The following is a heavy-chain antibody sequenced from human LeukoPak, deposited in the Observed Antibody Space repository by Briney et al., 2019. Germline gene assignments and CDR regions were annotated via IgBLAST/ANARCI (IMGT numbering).Heavy chain of an antibody. V-gene: IGHV3-23*01. CDR3: AKDDRWLQFCC. CDR1: GLTFSSYG. CDR2: ISTTGGTT. J-gene: IGHJ4*02. Sequence: GGSLRLSCAASGLTFSSYGMSWVRQAPGRGLEWVSAISTTGGTTYYADSVRGRFTISRDNSRNTVYLQMNSLRAEDTAVYYCAKDDRWLQFCCWGQGTLVTVSS. D-gene: IGHD5-24*01.